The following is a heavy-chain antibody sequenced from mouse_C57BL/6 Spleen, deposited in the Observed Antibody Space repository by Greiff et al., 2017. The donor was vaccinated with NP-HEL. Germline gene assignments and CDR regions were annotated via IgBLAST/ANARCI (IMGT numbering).Heavy chain of an antibody. V-gene: IGHV1-18*01. CDR2: INPNNGGT. CDR3: ARGDYLYFDV. CDR1: GYTFTDYN. J-gene: IGHJ1*03. Sequence: EVKLMESGPELVKPGASVKIPCKASGYTFTDYNMDWVKQSHGKSLEWIGDINPNNGGTIYNQKFKGKATLTVDKSSSTAYMELRSLTSEDTAVYYCARGDYLYFDVWGTGTTVTVSS.